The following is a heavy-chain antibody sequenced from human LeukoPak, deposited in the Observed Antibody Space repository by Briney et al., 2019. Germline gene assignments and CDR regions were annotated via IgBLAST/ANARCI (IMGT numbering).Heavy chain of an antibody. CDR2: ISSSGSTI. V-gene: IGHV3-11*04. Sequence: PGGSLRLSCAASGFTFSDYYMSWIRQAPGKGLEWVSYISSSGSTIYYADSVKGRFTISRDNAKNSLYLQMNSLRAEDTAMYFCARIMDFLGVHFDFWGQGTLVTVSS. J-gene: IGHJ4*02. CDR1: GFTFSDYY. D-gene: IGHD2-8*01. CDR3: ARIMDFLGVHFDF.